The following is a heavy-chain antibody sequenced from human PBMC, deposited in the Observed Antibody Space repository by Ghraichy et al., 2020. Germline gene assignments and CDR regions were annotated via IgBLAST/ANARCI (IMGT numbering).Heavy chain of an antibody. CDR1: GGSISSSSYY. Sequence: SETLSLTCTVSGGSISSSSYYWGWLRQPPGKGLEWIGSIYYSGSTYYNPSLKSRVTIFVDTSKNQFSLKLSSVTAADTAVYYCARQPVPGIAAAYYYYGMDVWGQGTTVTVSS. CDR2: IYYSGST. J-gene: IGHJ6*02. D-gene: IGHD6-13*01. CDR3: ARQPVPGIAAAYYYYGMDV. V-gene: IGHV4-39*01.